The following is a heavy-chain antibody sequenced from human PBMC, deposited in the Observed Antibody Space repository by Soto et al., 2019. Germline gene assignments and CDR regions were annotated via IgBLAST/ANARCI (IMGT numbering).Heavy chain of an antibody. V-gene: IGHV3-33*01. CDR2: IWYDGSNK. CDR3: ASIVPGTRFQH. Sequence: GGSLRLSCAASGFTFSSYGMHWVRQAPGKGLEWVAVIWYDGSNKYYADSVKGRFTISRDNSKNTLYLQMNSLRAEDTALYYCASIVPGTRFQHWGQGTLVTVSS. J-gene: IGHJ1*01. D-gene: IGHD3-16*02. CDR1: GFTFSSYG.